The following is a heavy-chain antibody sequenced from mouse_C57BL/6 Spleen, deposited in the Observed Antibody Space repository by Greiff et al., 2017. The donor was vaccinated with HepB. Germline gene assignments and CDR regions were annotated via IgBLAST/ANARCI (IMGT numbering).Heavy chain of an antibody. V-gene: IGHV1-82*01. Sequence: VKLMESGPELVKPGASVKISCKASGYAFSSSWMNWVKQRPGKGLEWIGRIYPGDGDTNYNGKFKGKATLTADKSSSTAYMQLSSLTSEDSAVYFCADAFSYWGQGTLVTVSA. CDR2: IYPGDGDT. CDR1: GYAFSSSW. CDR3: ADAFSY. J-gene: IGHJ3*01.